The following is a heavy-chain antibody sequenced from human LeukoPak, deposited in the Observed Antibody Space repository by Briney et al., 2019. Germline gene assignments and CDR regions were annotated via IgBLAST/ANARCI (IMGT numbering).Heavy chain of an antibody. V-gene: IGHV3-23*01. D-gene: IGHD5-18*01. CDR1: GFTFSSYA. Sequence: GGSLRLSCAASGFTFSSYAMSWVRQAPGKGLEWVSAISGSGCSTYYADSVKGRFTISRDNSKNTLYLQMNSLRAEDTAVYYCARGRKYSYGTYYYGLDVWGQGTTVTVCS. J-gene: IGHJ6*02. CDR3: ARGRKYSYGTYYYGLDV. CDR2: ISGSGCST.